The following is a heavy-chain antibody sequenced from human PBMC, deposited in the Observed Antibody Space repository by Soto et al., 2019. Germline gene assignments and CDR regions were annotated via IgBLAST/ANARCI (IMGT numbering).Heavy chain of an antibody. V-gene: IGHV3-15*07. CDR2: IKSKTDGGTT. CDR3: TTWMGLVERPFDY. J-gene: IGHJ4*02. Sequence: EVQLVEAGGGLVKPGGSLRLSCAASGFTFSNAWMNWVRQAPGKGLEWVGRIKSKTDGGTTDYAAPVKGRFTISRDDSKNTLYLQMISLKTEDTAVYYCTTWMGLVERPFDYWGQGTLVTVSS. D-gene: IGHD1-1*01. CDR1: GFTFSNAW.